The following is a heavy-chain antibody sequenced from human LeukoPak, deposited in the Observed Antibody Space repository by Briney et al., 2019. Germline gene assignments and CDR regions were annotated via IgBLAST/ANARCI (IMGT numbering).Heavy chain of an antibody. D-gene: IGHD6-6*01. CDR1: GGSVSSGSYY. Sequence: SGPTLVKPSETLSLTCSVSGGSVSSGSYYWSWIRQPPGKGLEWIGEINHSGSTNYNPSLKSRVPISVDTSKNQFSLKLSSVTAADTAVYYCARAVSSRDPFDYWGQGTLVTVSS. V-gene: IGHV4-61*01. CDR3: ARAVSSRDPFDY. J-gene: IGHJ4*02. CDR2: INHSGST.